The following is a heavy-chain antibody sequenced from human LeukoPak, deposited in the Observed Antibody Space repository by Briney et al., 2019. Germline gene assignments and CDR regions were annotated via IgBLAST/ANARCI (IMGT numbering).Heavy chain of an antibody. V-gene: IGHV4-59*08. CDR2: IYYHGST. J-gene: IGHJ4*02. CDR1: GGPICRYH. D-gene: IGHD5-18*01. Sequence: SETLSLICSVSGGPICRYHWIGMRQPTGKGLEGNGYIYYHGSTNFNPSLMSRVTRSVATSKNQFPLKLSSVTAADTAVYYCASHVDTAMLFDYWGQGTLVTVSS. CDR3: ASHVDTAMLFDY.